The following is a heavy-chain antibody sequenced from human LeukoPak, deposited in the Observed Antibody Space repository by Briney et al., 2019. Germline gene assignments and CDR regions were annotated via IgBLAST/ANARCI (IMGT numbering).Heavy chain of an antibody. CDR1: GGSISSYY. Sequence: SETLSLTCTVSGGSISSYYWSWIRQPPGKGLEWIGYIYYSGSTNYNPSLKSRVTISVDTSKNQFSLKLSSVTAADTAVYYCARAAFYGDYPRDYWGQGTLVTVSS. CDR3: ARAAFYGDYPRDY. J-gene: IGHJ4*02. D-gene: IGHD4-17*01. CDR2: IYYSGST. V-gene: IGHV4-59*08.